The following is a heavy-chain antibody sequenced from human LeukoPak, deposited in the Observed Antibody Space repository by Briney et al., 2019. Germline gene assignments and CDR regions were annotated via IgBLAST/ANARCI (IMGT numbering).Heavy chain of an antibody. Sequence: SETLSLTCSVSGDSIISYYWNWLRQSPGKGLEWIGNIHHFGRSEYNSSLRSRVTMFLDSSKNQFSLKLTSVTPTDTAVYYCARGLWTQPGLVPFNYWGQGILVTVSS. CDR3: ARGLWTQPGLVPFNY. CDR2: IHHFGRS. D-gene: IGHD5-18*01. J-gene: IGHJ4*02. V-gene: IGHV4-59*01. CDR1: GDSIISYY.